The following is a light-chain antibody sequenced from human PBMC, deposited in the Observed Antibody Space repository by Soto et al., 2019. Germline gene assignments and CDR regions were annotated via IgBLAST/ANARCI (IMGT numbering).Light chain of an antibody. V-gene: IGKV3-20*01. CDR2: DAS. J-gene: IGKJ5*01. CDR3: QQYDVLPIT. CDR1: QSVRTER. Sequence: IVLTQSPDTLSLSPGERATLSCRASQSVRTERLAWYQQKPGQAPRLVIFDASFRATGFPQRFSGSGSGTDFTLTITRLEPEDFAVYYCQQYDVLPITFGLGTRLEMK.